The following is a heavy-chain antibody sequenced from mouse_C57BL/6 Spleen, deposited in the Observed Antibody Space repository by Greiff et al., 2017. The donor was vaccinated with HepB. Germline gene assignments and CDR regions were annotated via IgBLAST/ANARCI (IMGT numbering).Heavy chain of an antibody. CDR1: GFNIKDYY. CDR2: IDPEDGDT. Sequence: VQLKQSGAELVRPGASVKLSCTASGFNIKDYYMHWVKQRPEQGLEWIGRIDPEDGDTEYAPKFQGKATMTADTSSNTAYLQLSSLTSEDTAVYYCTTPTIVTRYYFDYWGQGTTLTVSS. CDR3: TTPTIVTRYYFDY. J-gene: IGHJ2*01. V-gene: IGHV14-1*01. D-gene: IGHD2-5*01.